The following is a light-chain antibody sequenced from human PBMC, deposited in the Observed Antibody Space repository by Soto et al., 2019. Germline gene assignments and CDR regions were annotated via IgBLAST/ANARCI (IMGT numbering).Light chain of an antibody. CDR1: QGISSW. J-gene: IGKJ4*01. CDR3: QQADTFPLP. V-gene: IGKV1-12*01. CDR2: AAS. Sequence: DIQMTQSPSSVSASVGDRVTITCRASQGISSWVAWYQQKPGKAPNLLIYAASSLQSGVPSRFSGSGSGTEFTLPISSLQPEDFAPYYCQQADTFPLPFGGGTKVEIK.